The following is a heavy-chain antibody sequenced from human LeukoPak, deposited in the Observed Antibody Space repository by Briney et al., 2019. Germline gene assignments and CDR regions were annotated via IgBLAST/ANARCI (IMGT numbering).Heavy chain of an antibody. V-gene: IGHV4-39*07. Sequence: SETLSLTCTVSGGSISSSSYYWGWIRQPPGKGLEWIGSIYYSGSTYYNPSLKSRVTISVDTSKNQFSLKLSSVTAADTAVYYCARIKVASLPYYFDYWGQGTLVTVSS. J-gene: IGHJ4*02. CDR2: IYYSGST. CDR3: ARIKVASLPYYFDY. D-gene: IGHD5-12*01. CDR1: GGSISSSSYY.